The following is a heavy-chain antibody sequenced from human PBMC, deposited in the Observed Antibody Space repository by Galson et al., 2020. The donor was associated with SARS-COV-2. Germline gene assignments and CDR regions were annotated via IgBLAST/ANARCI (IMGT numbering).Heavy chain of an antibody. D-gene: IGHD3-22*01. V-gene: IGHV3-15*01. CDR1: GFTFRNAW. Sequence: TGGSLRISCAAPGFTFRNAWMSWVRQAPGKGLEWVGGIKSKTDGGTTDHAAPVKGRFTISRDDSKNTLYLQMNSLKTEDTGVYYCTKFSYDSSGYKGFDYWGQGTLVTVSS. CDR2: IKSKTDGGTT. CDR3: TKFSYDSSGYKGFDY. J-gene: IGHJ4*02.